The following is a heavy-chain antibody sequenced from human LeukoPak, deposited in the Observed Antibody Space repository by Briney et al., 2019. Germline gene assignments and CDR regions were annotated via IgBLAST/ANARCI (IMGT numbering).Heavy chain of an antibody. V-gene: IGHV3-23*01. CDR1: GFTFSSYA. J-gene: IGHJ4*02. CDR3: AKFPARGGYNSDFDY. CDR2: ISGSGGST. Sequence: GGSLRPSCAASGFTFSSYAMSWVRQAPGKGLEWVSAISGSGGSTYYADSVEGRFTISRDNSKNTLYLQMNSLRAEDTAVYYCAKFPARGGYNSDFDYWGQGTLVTVSS. D-gene: IGHD5-24*01.